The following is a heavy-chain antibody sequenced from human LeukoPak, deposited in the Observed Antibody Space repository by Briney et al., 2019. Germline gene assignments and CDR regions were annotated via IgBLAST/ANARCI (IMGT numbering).Heavy chain of an antibody. CDR1: GRSFSGYY. Sequence: SETLSLTCAVYGRSFSGYYWTWIRQPPGEGLEWIGEINHSGGTDHNPSLKSRVTMSVDTSKNQISLQLTSVTAADTAVYYCASGRSGNQLLYVYWGQGTLVTVSS. V-gene: IGHV4-34*01. D-gene: IGHD2-2*02. CDR3: ASGRSGNQLLYVY. J-gene: IGHJ4*02. CDR2: INHSGGT.